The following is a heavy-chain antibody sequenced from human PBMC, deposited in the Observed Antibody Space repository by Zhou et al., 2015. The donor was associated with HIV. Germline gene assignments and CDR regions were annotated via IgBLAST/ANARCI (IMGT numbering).Heavy chain of an antibody. D-gene: IGHD2-8*01. Sequence: QVQVVESGGGLVKPGGSLRLSCAASGFTFSDYYMSWIRQGPGKGLEWVSYISNTGTTTYYADSVKGRFTVSRDNVRNSLYQQMSSLRADDTALYYCARSYCTSDSCFYLYGVDVWGQGTTVTVSS. CDR3: ARSYCTSDSCFYLYGVDV. J-gene: IGHJ6*02. CDR1: GFTFSDYY. CDR2: ISNTGTTT. V-gene: IGHV3-11*01.